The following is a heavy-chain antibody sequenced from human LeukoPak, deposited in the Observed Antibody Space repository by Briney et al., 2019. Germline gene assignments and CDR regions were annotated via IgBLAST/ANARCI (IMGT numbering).Heavy chain of an antibody. D-gene: IGHD3-3*01. J-gene: IGHJ4*02. CDR3: AKGSDFWSGYPYY. CDR2: ISGSGGST. CDR1: GFTFSSYA. Sequence: GGSLRLFCAASGFTFSSYAMSWVRQAPGKGLEWVSAISGSGGSTYYADSVKGRFTISRDNSKNTLYLQMNSLRAEDTAVYYCAKGSDFWSGYPYYWGQGTLVTVSS. V-gene: IGHV3-23*01.